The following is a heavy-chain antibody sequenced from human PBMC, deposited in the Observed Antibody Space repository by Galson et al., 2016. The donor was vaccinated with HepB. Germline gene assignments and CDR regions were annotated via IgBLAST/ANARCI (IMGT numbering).Heavy chain of an antibody. Sequence: ETLSLTCIVSGGSVTNHQYCWGWVRQAPGKGLEWIASFCYTGITYYNPSLRSRLTMDVDTSKFQLSLHLRSVAAAEPAVYYCVDYCGGGACPDYWGQGTLVTVSS. CDR2: FCYTGIT. V-gene: IGHV4-39*01. D-gene: IGHD2-21*01. J-gene: IGHJ4*02. CDR3: VDYCGGGACPDY. CDR1: GGSVTNHQYC.